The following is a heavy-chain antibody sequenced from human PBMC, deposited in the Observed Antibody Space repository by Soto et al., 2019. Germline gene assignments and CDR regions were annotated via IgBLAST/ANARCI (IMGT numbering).Heavy chain of an antibody. D-gene: IGHD3-9*01. CDR3: TTGVHYDTVSWFEP. Sequence: QVQLVQSGAEVKKPGASVKVSCKVSGYILSKISMHWVRQAPGKGREWMGGFDAEEGETVYSQTVQGRVTMTEDISTDPAFMALRSLRSDDPAVYFCTTGVHYDTVSWFEPWGQGTLVTVSS. V-gene: IGHV1-24*01. J-gene: IGHJ5*02. CDR1: GYILSKIS. CDR2: FDAEEGET.